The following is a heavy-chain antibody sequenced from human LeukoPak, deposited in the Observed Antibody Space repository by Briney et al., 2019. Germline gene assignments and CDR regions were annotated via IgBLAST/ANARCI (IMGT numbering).Heavy chain of an antibody. Sequence: GGSLRLSCAASGFTFDDYAMHWVRQAPGKGLEWVSGISWNSGSIGYADSVKGRFTISRDNAKNSLYLQTNSLRAEDTALYYCAKDISRVVGATCAFDYWGQGTLVTVSS. V-gene: IGHV3-9*01. D-gene: IGHD1-26*01. CDR3: AKDISRVVGATCAFDY. CDR1: GFTFDDYA. CDR2: ISWNSGSI. J-gene: IGHJ4*02.